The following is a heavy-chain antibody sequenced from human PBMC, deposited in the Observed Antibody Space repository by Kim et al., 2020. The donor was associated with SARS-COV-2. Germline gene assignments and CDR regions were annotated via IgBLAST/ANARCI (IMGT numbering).Heavy chain of an antibody. V-gene: IGHV1-18*01. J-gene: IGHJ4*02. CDR2: ISAYNGNT. D-gene: IGHD5-18*01. Sequence: ASVKVSCKASGYTFTSYGISWVRQAPGQGLEWMGWISAYNGNTNYAQKLQGRVTMTTDTSTSTAYMELRSLRSDDTAVYYCARVGAAIQLKLYYFDYWGQGTLVTVSS. CDR3: ARVGAAIQLKLYYFDY. CDR1: GYTFTSYG.